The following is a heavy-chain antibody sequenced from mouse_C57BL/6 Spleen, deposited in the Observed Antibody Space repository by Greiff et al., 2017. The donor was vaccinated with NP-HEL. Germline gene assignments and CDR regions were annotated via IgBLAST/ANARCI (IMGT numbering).Heavy chain of an antibody. D-gene: IGHD1-1*01. CDR2: ISYSGST. J-gene: IGHJ3*01. V-gene: IGHV3-1*01. CDR1: GYSITSGYD. Sequence: EVQLVESGPGMVKPSQSLSLTCTVTGYSITSGYDWHWIRHFPGNKLEWMGYISYSGSTNYNPSLKSRISITHDTSKNHFFLKLNSVTTEDTATYYCARGGDGSSLFAYWGQGTLVTVSA. CDR3: ARGGDGSSLFAY.